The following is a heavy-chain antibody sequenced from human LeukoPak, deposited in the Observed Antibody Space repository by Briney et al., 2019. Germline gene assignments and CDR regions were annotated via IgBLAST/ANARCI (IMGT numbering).Heavy chain of an antibody. CDR2: INSDGTTT. V-gene: IGHV3-74*01. CDR3: ARDYSSWFDY. Sequence: GGSLRLSCAASGFTFSSYWIHWVPQAPGKGLVWVSIINSDGTTTTYADSVKGRFTISRDNAKHTLYVQLNSLRPEDTAVYYCARDYSSWFDYWGQGTLVTVSS. D-gene: IGHD6-6*01. CDR1: GFTFSSYW. J-gene: IGHJ4*02.